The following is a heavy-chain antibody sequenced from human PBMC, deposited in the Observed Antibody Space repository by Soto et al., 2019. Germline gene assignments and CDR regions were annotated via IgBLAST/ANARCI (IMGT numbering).Heavy chain of an antibody. CDR1: GGSISSGGYY. CDR3: ASSGSWEPAIDY. CDR2: IYYSGST. Sequence: SETLSLTCTVSGGSISSGGYYWSWIRQHPGKGLEWIGYIYYSGSTYYNPSLKSRVTISVDTSKNQFSLKLSSVTAADTAVYYCASSGSWEPAIDYWGQGTLVTVSS. J-gene: IGHJ4*02. V-gene: IGHV4-31*03. D-gene: IGHD2-15*01.